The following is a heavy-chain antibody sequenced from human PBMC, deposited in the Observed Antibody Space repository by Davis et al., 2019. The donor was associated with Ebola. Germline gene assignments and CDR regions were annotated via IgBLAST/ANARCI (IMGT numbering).Heavy chain of an antibody. Sequence: GESLKISCAASGFTFSSYAMSWVRQAPGKVLEWVSAISGSGGSTYYADSVKGRFTISRDNSKNTLYLQMNSLRAEDTAVYYCAKGPMDIVVVVAATPFDYWGQGTLVTVSS. CDR3: AKGPMDIVVVVAATPFDY. CDR1: GFTFSSYA. D-gene: IGHD2-15*01. CDR2: ISGSGGST. V-gene: IGHV3-23*01. J-gene: IGHJ4*02.